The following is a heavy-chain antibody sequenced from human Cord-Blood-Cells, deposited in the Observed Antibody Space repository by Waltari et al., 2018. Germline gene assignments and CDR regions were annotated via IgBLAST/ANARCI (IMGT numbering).Heavy chain of an antibody. CDR3: ASAVNWLGGAFDI. J-gene: IGHJ3*02. CDR1: GGSISSGGHY. Sequence: QVQLQESGPGLVKPSQTLSLTCTVSGGSISSGGHYWRWIRQHPGKGLEWIGYIYYSGSTYYNPSLKSRVTISVDTSKNQFSLKLSSVTAADTAVYYCASAVNWLGGAFDIWGQGTMVTVSS. D-gene: IGHD1-20*01. CDR2: IYYSGST. V-gene: IGHV4-31*03.